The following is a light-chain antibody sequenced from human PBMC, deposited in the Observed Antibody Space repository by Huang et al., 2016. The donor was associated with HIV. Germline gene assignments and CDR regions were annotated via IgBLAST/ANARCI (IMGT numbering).Light chain of an antibody. CDR1: ENISSNF. Sequence: EIVLTQSPGTVSLSPGEGATVSCRASENISSNFLAWYQQKPGQAPRLLISAASRRAAGIPDRFRGSGSGTDFTLTITRLKAEDFAMYHCQQYGSSPLTFGGGTKVEI. CDR2: AAS. CDR3: QQYGSSPLT. V-gene: IGKV3-20*01. J-gene: IGKJ4*01.